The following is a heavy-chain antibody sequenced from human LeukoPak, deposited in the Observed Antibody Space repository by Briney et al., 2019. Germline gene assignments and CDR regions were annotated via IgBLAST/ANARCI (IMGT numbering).Heavy chain of an antibody. CDR1: GGTFSNYA. CDR3: ARAQAGNYDWPLDL. V-gene: IGHV1-69*05. Sequence: SVKVSCKASGGTFSNYALIWVRQAPGQGLEWMGAIIPFLDTSNYPPKFQDRVTITTDESTSTAYMELSSLRSDDTAVYYCARAQAGNYDWPLDLWGQGTLVTVSS. J-gene: IGHJ5*02. D-gene: IGHD5-12*01. CDR2: IIPFLDTS.